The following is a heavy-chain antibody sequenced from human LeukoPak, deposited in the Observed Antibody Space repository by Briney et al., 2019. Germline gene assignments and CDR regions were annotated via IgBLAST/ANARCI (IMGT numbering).Heavy chain of an antibody. J-gene: IGHJ5*02. Sequence: SETLSLTCTVSGASINSDFWSWIRQPPGKGLEWIGYIYYSGSTYYNPSLKSRVTISVDTSKNQFSLKLSSVTAADTAVYYCASGLGFGELSPNWFDPWGQGTLVTVSS. D-gene: IGHD3-10*01. CDR1: GASINSDF. V-gene: IGHV4-59*08. CDR2: IYYSGST. CDR3: ASGLGFGELSPNWFDP.